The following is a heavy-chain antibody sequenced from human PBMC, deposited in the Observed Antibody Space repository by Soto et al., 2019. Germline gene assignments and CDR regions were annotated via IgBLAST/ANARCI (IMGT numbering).Heavy chain of an antibody. J-gene: IGHJ5*02. V-gene: IGHV4-39*01. CDR1: GGSISSSSYY. CDR3: ARHTLVREIKDNCWFDP. CDR2: IYRSGYT. D-gene: IGHD3-10*01. Sequence: SETLSLTCSVSGGSISSSSYYWGWIRQPPGKGLEWIGSIYRSGYTYDNPSLKSRLTISVDTSTNQFSLKLSSVTAADTAVYYCARHTLVREIKDNCWFDPWGHGTLVTVSS.